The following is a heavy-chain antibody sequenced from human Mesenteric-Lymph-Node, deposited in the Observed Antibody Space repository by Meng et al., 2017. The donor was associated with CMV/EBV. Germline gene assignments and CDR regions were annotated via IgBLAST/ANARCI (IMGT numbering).Heavy chain of an antibody. CDR3: AKSRSSTPGIVDD. V-gene: IGHV4-61*08. Sequence: QVMLQDSGPGLVNPSDALSLSCISSGVSVTSGAYHWSWIRQSPGKGLEWIGYIYGTGITIYNPSLKSRVTILLETSKNQFSLKLNSVTTADTAVYYCAKSRSSTPGIVDDWGQGTLVTVSS. D-gene: IGHD2/OR15-2a*01. CDR2: IYGTGIT. CDR1: GVSVTSGAYH. J-gene: IGHJ4*02.